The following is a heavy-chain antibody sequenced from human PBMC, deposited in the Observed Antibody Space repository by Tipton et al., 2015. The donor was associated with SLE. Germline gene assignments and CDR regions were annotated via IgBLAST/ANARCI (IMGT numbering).Heavy chain of an antibody. V-gene: IGHV4-59*11. J-gene: IGHJ6*02. CDR2: IYYTKKT. CDR3: ANSRVYSYGMDV. CDR1: GDSISHQY. Sequence: TLSLTCSVSGDSISHQYWNWIRQSPGKGLEWIGYIYYTKKTDYNPSLKSRVTMSVDTSKNEISLKLTSVTAADTAVYYCANSRVYSYGMDVWGPGTTVNVSS.